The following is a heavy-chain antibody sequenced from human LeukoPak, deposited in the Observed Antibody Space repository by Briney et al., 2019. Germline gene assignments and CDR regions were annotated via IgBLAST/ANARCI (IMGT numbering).Heavy chain of an antibody. CDR3: ARLSPPIASFCSGGTCYSGGFDP. CDR2: ITTYNGNT. CDR1: GYTFTSYG. V-gene: IGHV1-18*01. J-gene: IGHJ5*02. Sequence: VASVKVSCKASGYTFTSYGITWVRQAPGRGLEWMGWITTYNGNTYYAQNFQGRVTMTADTSTSTAYMEVRSLRSDDTAVYYCARLSPPIASFCSGGTCYSGGFDPWGQGTLVTVSS. D-gene: IGHD2-15*01.